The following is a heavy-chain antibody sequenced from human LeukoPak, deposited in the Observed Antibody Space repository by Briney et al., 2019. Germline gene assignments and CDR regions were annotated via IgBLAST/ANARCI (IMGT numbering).Heavy chain of an antibody. CDR1: GGSIRSSNYY. D-gene: IGHD2-2*03. CDR3: ARVDIGVAPSTTFDF. J-gene: IGHJ4*02. V-gene: IGHV4-39*01. CDR2: INYSGDT. Sequence: SETLSLTCTVSGGSIRSSNYYWGWIRQPPGKGLEWIGSINYSGDTYSNPSLKSRVTISVDTSKNQFSLKLSSVTAADTAVYYCARVDIGVAPSTTFDFWGQGTLVIVSS.